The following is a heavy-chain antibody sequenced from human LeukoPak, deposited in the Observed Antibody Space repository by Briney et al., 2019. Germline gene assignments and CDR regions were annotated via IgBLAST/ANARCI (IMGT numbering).Heavy chain of an antibody. CDR3: ARDRHGDYGLGY. J-gene: IGHJ4*02. Sequence: GVSLRLSCAASGFTVSSNYMSWVRQAPGKGLEWVSVIYSGGSTYYADSVKGRFTISRDNSKNTLYLQMNSLRAEDTAVYYCARDRHGDYGLGYWGQGTLVTVSS. CDR2: IYSGGST. CDR1: GFTVSSNY. V-gene: IGHV3-53*01. D-gene: IGHD4-17*01.